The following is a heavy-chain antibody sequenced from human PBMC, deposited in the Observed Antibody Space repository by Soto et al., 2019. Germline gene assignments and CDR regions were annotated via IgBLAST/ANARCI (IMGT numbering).Heavy chain of an antibody. Sequence: VQLIQSGAEVKKPGSSVKVSCKAYGGTFSRYAISWVRQAPGQGLEWMGGITPIFGTANYAQKFQGRVAITADESTRTSYMELRSLRSGDTAVYYCARGWGYDTSDYYYAYWGQGTLITVSS. CDR1: GGTFSRYA. V-gene: IGHV1-69*01. CDR3: ARGWGYDTSDYYYAY. J-gene: IGHJ4*02. CDR2: ITPIFGTA. D-gene: IGHD3-22*01.